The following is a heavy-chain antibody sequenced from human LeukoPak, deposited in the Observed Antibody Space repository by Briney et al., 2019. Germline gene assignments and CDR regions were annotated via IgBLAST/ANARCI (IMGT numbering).Heavy chain of an antibody. D-gene: IGHD2-15*01. CDR2: IYPGDSDT. J-gene: IGHJ4*02. V-gene: IGHV5-51*01. CDR1: GYSFTSNW. Sequence: GESLKISCKGSGYSFTSNWIGWVRQMPGKGLEWMGIIYPGDSDTRYSPSFQGQVTISADKSNSTAYLQWSSLKASDTAMYYCARGSLPGTEVVGSDYWGQGTLVTVSS. CDR3: ARGSLPGTEVVGSDY.